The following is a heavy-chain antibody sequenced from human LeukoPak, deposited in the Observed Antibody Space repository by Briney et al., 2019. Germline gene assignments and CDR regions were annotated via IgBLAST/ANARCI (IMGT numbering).Heavy chain of an antibody. CDR1: GYTFTSDG. CDR2: MNPNSGNT. Sequence: GASVKVSCKASGYTFTSDGISWVRQATGQGPEWMGWMNPNSGNTGYAQKFQGRVTMTRNTSISTAYMDLSSLRSEDTAVYYCARLSGSYSFDYWGQGTLVTVSS. J-gene: IGHJ4*02. CDR3: ARLSGSYSFDY. V-gene: IGHV1-8*02. D-gene: IGHD1-26*01.